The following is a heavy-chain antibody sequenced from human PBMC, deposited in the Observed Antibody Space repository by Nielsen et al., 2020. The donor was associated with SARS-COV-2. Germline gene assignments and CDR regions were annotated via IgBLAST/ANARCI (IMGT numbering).Heavy chain of an antibody. V-gene: IGHV3-7*01. CDR1: GFTFSSLW. CDR2: LKPDGSEQ. Sequence: GESLKISCAASGFTFSSLWMSWVRQVPGKGLEWVADLKPDGSEQFYVDSVKGRFTISRDNAKNSMSLQMNSLSVGDTAVSYCARDWSRAFDVWVQGTMVPFSS. J-gene: IGHJ3*01. CDR3: ARDWSRAFDV.